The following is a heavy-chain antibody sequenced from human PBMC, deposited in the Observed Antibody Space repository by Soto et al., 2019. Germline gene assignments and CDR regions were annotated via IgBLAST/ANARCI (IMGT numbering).Heavy chain of an antibody. CDR3: XKAVAVPADFDY. Sequence: QVQLVQSGAEEKKPGASVKVSCKASGYTFTGYAMHWVRQAPGQRLEWMGWINEGNGKTKYSQKFQGSVTITRDTSAXTXXMXLXSLXXEDTAVYYCXKAVAVPADFDYWGQGTLVTVSS. V-gene: IGHV1-3*05. D-gene: IGHD6-19*01. CDR1: GYTFTGYA. CDR2: INEGNGKT. J-gene: IGHJ4*02.